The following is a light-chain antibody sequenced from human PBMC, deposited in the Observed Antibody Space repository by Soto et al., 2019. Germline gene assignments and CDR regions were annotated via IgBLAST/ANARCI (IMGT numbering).Light chain of an antibody. J-gene: IGLJ3*02. CDR2: GNN. CDR3: QSYDNSLNEWV. Sequence: QSVLTQPPSVSGAPGQRVTISCTGTASSIAARYDVHWYQQIPGKAPKLLIYGNNNRPSGVPDRFSASKSGISASLAITGLQADDEVDYYCQSYDNSLNEWVFGGGTKLTVL. V-gene: IGLV1-40*01. CDR1: ASSIAARYD.